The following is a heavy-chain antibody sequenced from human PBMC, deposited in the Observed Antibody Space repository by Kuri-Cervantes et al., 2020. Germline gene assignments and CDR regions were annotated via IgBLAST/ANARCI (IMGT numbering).Heavy chain of an antibody. J-gene: IGHJ4*02. Sequence: SETLSLTCAVYGGSFSGYYWSWIRQPPGKGLEWIGEINHSGSTKYNPSLKSRVTISVDTSKNQFSLKLSSVTAADTAVYYCARQGGERYGSGWDIVVEQEGQDYWGQGTLVTVSS. CDR1: GGSFSGYY. D-gene: IGHD6-19*01. CDR3: ARQGGERYGSGWDIVVEQEGQDY. V-gene: IGHV4-34*01. CDR2: INHSGST.